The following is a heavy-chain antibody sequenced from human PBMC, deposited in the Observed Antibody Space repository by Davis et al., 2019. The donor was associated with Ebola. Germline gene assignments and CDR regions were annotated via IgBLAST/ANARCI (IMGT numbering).Heavy chain of an antibody. Sequence: ASSVTVSCMASGYTFTTYYMHWVRQAPGQGLGWMGIIKVAGGTTTYAQKFQVRLTMTRDTSTSTVYMQLSSLTSEDTALYYCAREDNSIDYWGQGTLVTVSS. V-gene: IGHV1-46*01. J-gene: IGHJ4*02. CDR3: AREDNSIDY. CDR2: IKVAGGTT. D-gene: IGHD4-23*01. CDR1: GYTFTTYY.